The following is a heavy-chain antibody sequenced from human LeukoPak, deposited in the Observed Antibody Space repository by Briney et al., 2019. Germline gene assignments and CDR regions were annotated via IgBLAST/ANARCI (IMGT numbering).Heavy chain of an antibody. Sequence: SETLSLTCTVSGGSISSYYWTWIRQPPGKGLEWIGEVNHIGITNYNPSLKSRVTISVDTSKNQFSLKLSSVTAADTAVYYCARVAGCFDYWGQGTLVTVSS. CDR1: GGSISSYY. CDR2: VNHIGIT. CDR3: ARVAGCFDY. J-gene: IGHJ4*02. D-gene: IGHD6-19*01. V-gene: IGHV4-34*01.